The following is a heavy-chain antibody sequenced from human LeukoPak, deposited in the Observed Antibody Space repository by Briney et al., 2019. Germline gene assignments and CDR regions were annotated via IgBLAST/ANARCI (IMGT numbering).Heavy chain of an antibody. V-gene: IGHV1-69*01. CDR1: GGTFSSYA. CDR2: IIPIFGTA. D-gene: IGHD2-2*01. CDR3: ARGVVPAAHLSPFDY. Sequence: SVKVSCKASGGTFSSYAISWVRQAPGQGLAWMGGIIPIFGTANYAQKFQGRVTITADEPTSTAYMELSSLRSEDTAVYYCARGVVPAAHLSPFDYWGQGTLVTVSS. J-gene: IGHJ4*02.